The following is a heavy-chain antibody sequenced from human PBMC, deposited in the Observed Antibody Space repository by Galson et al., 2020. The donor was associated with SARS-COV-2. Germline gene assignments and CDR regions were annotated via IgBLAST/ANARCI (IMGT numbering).Heavy chain of an antibody. D-gene: IGHD3-10*01. Sequence: GGSLRLSCAASGFKINEYVMSWVRQAPGKGLEWVSGISWNSNSIGYADSVKGRFTISRDTAKNSLYLQMNNLRSEDTALYYCTKDVRQYASASYRGMGVWGQGATVIVSS. V-gene: IGHV3-9*01. CDR3: TKDVRQYASASYRGMGV. J-gene: IGHJ6*02. CDR1: GFKINEYV. CDR2: ISWNSNSI.